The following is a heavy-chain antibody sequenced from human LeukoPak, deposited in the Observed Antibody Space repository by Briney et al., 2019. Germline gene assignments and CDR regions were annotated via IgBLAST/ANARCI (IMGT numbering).Heavy chain of an antibody. CDR1: GFTFSSYA. Sequence: NPGGSLRLSCAASGFTFSSYAMSWIRQPPGKGLEWIGEINHSGSTNYNPSLKSRVTISVDTSKNQFSLKLSSVTAADTAVYYCARGGRRSVITVVVVAAKHWFDPWGQGTLVTVSS. D-gene: IGHD2-15*01. V-gene: IGHV4-34*01. CDR3: ARGGRRSVITVVVVAAKHWFDP. CDR2: INHSGST. J-gene: IGHJ5*02.